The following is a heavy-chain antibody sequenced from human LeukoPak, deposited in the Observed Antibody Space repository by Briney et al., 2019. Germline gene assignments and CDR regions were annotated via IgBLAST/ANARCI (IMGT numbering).Heavy chain of an antibody. J-gene: IGHJ6*02. Sequence: QPGGSLRLSCAASGFTFSSYAMSWVRQAPGKGLEWVSAISGSGGSTYYADSVKGRFTISRDNSKNTLYLQMNSLRAEDTAVYYCAKKATGTNIYYYYGMDVWGRGTTVTVSS. CDR2: ISGSGGST. CDR1: GFTFSSYA. D-gene: IGHD1-1*01. CDR3: AKKATGTNIYYYYGMDV. V-gene: IGHV3-23*01.